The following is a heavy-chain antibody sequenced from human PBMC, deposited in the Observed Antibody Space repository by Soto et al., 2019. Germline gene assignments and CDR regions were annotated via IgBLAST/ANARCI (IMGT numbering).Heavy chain of an antibody. CDR1: GGSVNTFY. CDR2: IFSSGST. Sequence: SETLSLTCAISGGSVNTFYWSWVRQPAGKGLEWIGRIFSSGSTSFNPSLESRVAMSVDTSRNHFSLNLSSVTAADMAVYYCAREGSYSAYNFAHGIQLWSFDFWGQGALVTVSS. V-gene: IGHV4-4*07. CDR3: AREGSYSAYNFAHGIQLWSFDF. J-gene: IGHJ4*02. D-gene: IGHD5-12*01.